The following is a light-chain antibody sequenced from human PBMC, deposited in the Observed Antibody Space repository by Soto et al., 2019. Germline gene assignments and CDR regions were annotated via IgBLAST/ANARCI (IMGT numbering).Light chain of an antibody. CDR1: SSDAGGYNY. J-gene: IGLJ1*01. Sequence: QSALTQPASVSGSPGQSITISCTGTSSDAGGYNYVSWYQQHPGKAPKLMIYDVSNRPSGVSNRFSGSKSGNTASLTISGLQAEDEADYYCSSYTSSSLYVFGTGTKPTVL. CDR2: DVS. V-gene: IGLV2-14*01. CDR3: SSYTSSSLYV.